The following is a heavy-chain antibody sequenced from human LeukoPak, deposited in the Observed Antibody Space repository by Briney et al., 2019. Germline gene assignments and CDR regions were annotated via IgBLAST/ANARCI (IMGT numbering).Heavy chain of an antibody. CDR2: IGNTGT. Sequence: GGSLRLSCATSGFPFGTNAMSWVRQAPGKGLEWVATIGNTGTFYGDSVTGRFTITRDNSKNTVNLQMNRLRAEDTAIYYFSKDWIQFSRVFDCFDSWGQGTLVTVSS. CDR3: SKDWIQFSRVFDCFDS. V-gene: IGHV3-23*01. D-gene: IGHD5-18*01. J-gene: IGHJ4*02. CDR1: GFPFGTNA.